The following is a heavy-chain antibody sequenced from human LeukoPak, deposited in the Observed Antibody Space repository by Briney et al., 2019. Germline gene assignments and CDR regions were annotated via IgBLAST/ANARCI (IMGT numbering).Heavy chain of an antibody. D-gene: IGHD3-10*01. CDR3: AGSVVRGVIDY. Sequence: PSQTLSLTCTVSGGSISSDSYSWSWIRQPAGQELEFIGRLFTSGNTNYNPSLKSRVIISLDTSKNQFSLMLRSVTAADTAVYYCAGSVVRGVIDYWGQGTLVTVSS. CDR2: LFTSGNT. CDR1: GGSISSDSYS. V-gene: IGHV4-61*02. J-gene: IGHJ4*02.